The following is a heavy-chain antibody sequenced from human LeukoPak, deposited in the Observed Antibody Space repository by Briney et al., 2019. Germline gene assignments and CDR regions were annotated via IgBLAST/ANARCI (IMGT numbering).Heavy chain of an antibody. CDR2: ISAYNLNT. J-gene: IGHJ5*02. CDR3: ARVGNGASWPWEWFDP. CDR1: GYTFNDYA. V-gene: IGHV1-18*01. Sequence: ASVKVSCKASGYTFNDYAITWVRQAPGQGLEWMGWISAYNLNTNYAQNLQGRVTMTIDRSTTTAYMELRRLRFDDTAMDYCARVGNGASWPWEWFDPWGQGTLVTVSS. D-gene: IGHD1-26*01.